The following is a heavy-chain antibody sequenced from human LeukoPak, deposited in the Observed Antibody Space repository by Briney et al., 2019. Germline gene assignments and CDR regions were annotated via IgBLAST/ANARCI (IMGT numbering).Heavy chain of an antibody. D-gene: IGHD6-13*01. CDR3: TTDPGYSSSWLDY. CDR2: IKSKTDGGTT. Sequence: SWIRQPPGKGLEWIGRIKSKTDGGTTDYAAPVKGRFTISRDDSKNTLYLQMNSLKTEDTAVYYCTTDPGYSSSWLDYWGQGTLVTVSS. V-gene: IGHV3-15*01. J-gene: IGHJ4*02.